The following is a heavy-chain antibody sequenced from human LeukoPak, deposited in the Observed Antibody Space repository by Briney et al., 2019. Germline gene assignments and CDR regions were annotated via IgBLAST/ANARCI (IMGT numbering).Heavy chain of an antibody. CDR2: ISSYSGNT. CDR3: ARAPVNMVRGVSYYYYAMDV. J-gene: IGHJ6*04. V-gene: IGHV1-18*04. CDR1: GYTFTSSD. Sequence: ASVKVSCKASGYTFTSSDISWVRQAPGQGLEWMGSISSYSGNTNYAQNLQGRVTMTADTSTSTAYMELRSLRSDDTAVYYCARAPVNMVRGVSYYYYAMDVWGKGTTVTVSS. D-gene: IGHD3-10*01.